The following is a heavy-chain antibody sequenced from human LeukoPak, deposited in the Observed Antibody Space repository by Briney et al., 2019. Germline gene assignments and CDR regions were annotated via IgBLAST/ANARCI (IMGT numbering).Heavy chain of an antibody. CDR1: GASVTNRSYY. Sequence: SETLSLTCTVAGASVTNRSYYWSWIRQPAGKGLEWIGRVQNRGSTSYSPSLKSRVTMSIDTSKNQFSLRLSSVTAADTAVYYCARGPGISVAGMDYWGLGTLVTVSS. CDR3: ARGPGISVAGMDY. J-gene: IGHJ4*02. V-gene: IGHV4-61*02. CDR2: VQNRGST. D-gene: IGHD6-19*01.